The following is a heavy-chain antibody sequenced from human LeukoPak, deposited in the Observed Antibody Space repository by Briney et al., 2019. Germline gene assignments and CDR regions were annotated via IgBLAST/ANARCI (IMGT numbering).Heavy chain of an antibody. J-gene: IGHJ6*02. D-gene: IGHD2-2*03. CDR2: INTNTGNP. V-gene: IGHV7-4-1*01. CDR3: ARDLDIVVVPAAIGSNAHYYYGMDV. CDR1: GYTFTRYA. Sequence: ASVKVSCKASGYTFTRYAMNWVRQAPGQGREWMGLINTNTGNPTYSQVFTGRFVFSLDTSVSTAYLQICSLKAEDTAVYYCARDLDIVVVPAAIGSNAHYYYGMDVWGQGTTVTVSS.